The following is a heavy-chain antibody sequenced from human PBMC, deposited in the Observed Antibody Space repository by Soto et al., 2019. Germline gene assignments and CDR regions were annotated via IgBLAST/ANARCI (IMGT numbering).Heavy chain of an antibody. V-gene: IGHV3-30*18. CDR2: ISHDGTNK. CDR1: GFTFNSYG. CDR3: AKTPWEKYYSSWFDC. J-gene: IGHJ4*02. Sequence: QVQLVESGGGVDQPGRSLRLSCAASGFTFNSYGMHWVRQAPGKGLEWVASISHDGTNKYYVDSVKGRFTISRDNSKSTLYLQMNSLRAEDTAVYYCAKTPWEKYYSSWFDCWGQGTLVTVSS. D-gene: IGHD1-26*01.